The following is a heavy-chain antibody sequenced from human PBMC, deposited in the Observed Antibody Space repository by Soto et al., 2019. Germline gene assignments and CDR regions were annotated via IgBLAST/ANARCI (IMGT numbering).Heavy chain of an antibody. CDR2: ISAYNGNT. D-gene: IGHD1-1*01. V-gene: IGHV1-18*01. CDR3: ARAPHLYNFECSYSRTRYYYYYGMDV. CDR1: GYTFTSYG. Sequence: ASVKVSCKASGYTFTSYGISWVRQAPGQGLEWMGWISAYNGNTNYAQKLQGRVTMTTDTSTSTAYMELRSLRSDDTAVYYCARAPHLYNFECSYSRTRYYYYYGMDVWGQGTTVTVSS. J-gene: IGHJ6*02.